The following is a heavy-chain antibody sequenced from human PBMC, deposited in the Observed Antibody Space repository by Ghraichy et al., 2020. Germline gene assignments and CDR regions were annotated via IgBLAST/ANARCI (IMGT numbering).Heavy chain of an antibody. CDR2: ISGSGGST. V-gene: IGHV3-23*01. CDR1: GFTFSTYA. CDR3: TKSLYGGNTN. J-gene: IGHJ4*02. Sequence: SCAASGFTFSTYAMSWVRQAPGKGLEWVSGISGSGGSTHYADSVKGRFIISRDNSKNTLDLQMNSLRAEDTAVYYCTKSLYGGNTNWGQGTLVTVSS. D-gene: IGHD4-23*01.